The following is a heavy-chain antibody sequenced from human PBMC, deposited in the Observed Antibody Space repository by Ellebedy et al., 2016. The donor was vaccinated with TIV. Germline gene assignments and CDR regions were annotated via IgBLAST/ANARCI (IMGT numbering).Heavy chain of an antibody. CDR1: GGSFSGHY. CDR2: INDSGGI. D-gene: IGHD3-22*01. Sequence: SETLSLXXAVYGGSFSGHYWSWIRQPPGKRLEWIGEINDSGGINYNPSLKSRVTMSVDTSKNQFSLKVRSVTAADTSVYYCARGIVDLLPLKHFDSWGQGTRVTASS. CDR3: ARGIVDLLPLKHFDS. J-gene: IGHJ4*02. V-gene: IGHV4-34*01.